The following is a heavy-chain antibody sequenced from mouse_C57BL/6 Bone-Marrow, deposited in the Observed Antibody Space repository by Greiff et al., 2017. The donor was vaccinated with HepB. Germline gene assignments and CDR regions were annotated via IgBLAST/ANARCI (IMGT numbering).Heavy chain of an antibody. V-gene: IGHV1-59*01. J-gene: IGHJ2*01. CDR2: IDPSDSYT. CDR3: AIPLHYYGSSYYFDY. Sequence: QVHVKQPGAELVRPGTSVKLSCKASGYTFTSYWMHWVKQRPGQGLEWIGVIDPSDSYTNYNQKFKGKATLTVDTSSSTAYMQLSSLTSEDSAVYYCAIPLHYYGSSYYFDYWGQGTTLTVSS. D-gene: IGHD1-1*01. CDR1: GYTFTSYW.